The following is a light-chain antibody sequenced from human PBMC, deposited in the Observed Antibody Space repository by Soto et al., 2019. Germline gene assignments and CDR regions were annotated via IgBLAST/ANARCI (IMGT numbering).Light chain of an antibody. Sequence: DIQMTQSPSSLSASVGDRVTITCRARQSISNYLNWYQLKPGKVPKLLIYDASTLQTGVPSRFSGSGSGTDFTLTISSLQPEDSASYYCQQRYSSWATFGGGTKVEFK. CDR3: QQRYSSWAT. J-gene: IGKJ4*01. V-gene: IGKV1-39*01. CDR1: QSISNY. CDR2: DAS.